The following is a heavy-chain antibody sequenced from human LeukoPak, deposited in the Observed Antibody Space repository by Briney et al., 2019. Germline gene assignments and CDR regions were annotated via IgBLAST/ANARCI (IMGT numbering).Heavy chain of an antibody. V-gene: IGHV4-61*02. CDR1: GGSISSDVYY. CDR2: IYLSGNT. J-gene: IGHJ5*02. Sequence: SETLSLTCTVSGGSISSDVYYWSWIRQPAGKGLEWLGRIYLSGNTNYNLSLKSRLTISVDTSKNQFSLKLSSVTAADTAVYYCAGTRRYCSGGSCYNWFDPWGQGALDTVSS. D-gene: IGHD2-15*01. CDR3: AGTRRYCSGGSCYNWFDP.